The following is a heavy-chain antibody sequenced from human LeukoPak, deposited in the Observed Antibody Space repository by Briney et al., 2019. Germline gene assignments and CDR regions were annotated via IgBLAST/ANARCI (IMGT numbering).Heavy chain of an antibody. V-gene: IGHV4-34*01. CDR3: ARYSGSYSFDY. J-gene: IGHJ4*02. CDR1: GGSFSGYY. CDR2: INHSGST. Sequence: SETLSLTCAVYGGSFSGYYWSWIRQPPGKGLEWIGEINHSGSTNYNPSLKSRVTISVDTSKNQFSLKLSSVTAADTAVYCCARYSGSYSFDYWGQGTLVTVSS. D-gene: IGHD1-26*01.